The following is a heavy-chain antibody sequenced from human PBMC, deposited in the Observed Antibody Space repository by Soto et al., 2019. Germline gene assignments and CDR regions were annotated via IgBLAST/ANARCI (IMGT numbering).Heavy chain of an antibody. D-gene: IGHD3-10*02. J-gene: IGHJ6*02. CDR3: ASVRGGYYYAMDV. CDR2: IYHSGST. Sequence: QVQLQESGPGLVKPSGTLSLTCAVSGGSISSSNWWSWVRQPPGTWLEWIGEIYHSGSTNYNPSLKSRVTISVDKSKTQFSLKLSSVTAADTAVYYCASVRGGYYYAMDVWGQGTTVTVSS. CDR1: GGSISSSNW. V-gene: IGHV4-4*02.